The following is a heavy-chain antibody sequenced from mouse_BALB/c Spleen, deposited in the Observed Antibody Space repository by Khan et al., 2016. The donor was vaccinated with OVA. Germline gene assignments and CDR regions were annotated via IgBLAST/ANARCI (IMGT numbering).Heavy chain of an antibody. D-gene: IGHD1-1*01. CDR2: ISTGGHYT. Sequence: EVELVESGGDLVEPGGSLKLSCAASGFTFSTYGMSWVRQTPDKRLEWVATISTGGHYTYYPDSVRGRFTISRDNDKNTLYLQMTSLKSEDTAMFHCARLAYYYDSEGFAYWGQGTLVTVSA. CDR3: ARLAYYYDSEGFAY. CDR1: GFTFSTYG. V-gene: IGHV5-6*01. J-gene: IGHJ3*01.